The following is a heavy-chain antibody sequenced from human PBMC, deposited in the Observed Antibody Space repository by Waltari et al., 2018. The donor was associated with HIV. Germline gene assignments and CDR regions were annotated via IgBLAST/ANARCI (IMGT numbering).Heavy chain of an antibody. CDR2: IYYSGST. V-gene: IGHV4-39*07. CDR3: ARVPYYYDSSGYTV. CDR1: GGSISSSSYY. Sequence: QLQLQESGPGLVKPSETLSLTCTVPGGSISSSSYYWGWIRQPPGKGLEWIGSIYYSGSTYYHPSLKRRVTISVDTSKNQFSLRLSSVTAADTAVYYCARVPYYYDSSGYTVWGQGTLVTVSS. J-gene: IGHJ4*02. D-gene: IGHD3-22*01.